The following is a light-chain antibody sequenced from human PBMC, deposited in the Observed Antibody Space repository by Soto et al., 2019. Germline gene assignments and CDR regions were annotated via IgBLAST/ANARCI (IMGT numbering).Light chain of an antibody. J-gene: IGKJ1*01. CDR1: QSVSSY. V-gene: IGKV3-11*01. CDR3: QQRSNWPPWT. CDR2: DAS. Sequence: EIVLTQSPATLSLSPGERATLSCRASQSVSSYLAWYQQKPGQAPRLLIYDASNRATCIPARFSGSVSGTDFTLTISSLDPEDFAVYYCQQRSNWPPWTFGQGTKVEIK.